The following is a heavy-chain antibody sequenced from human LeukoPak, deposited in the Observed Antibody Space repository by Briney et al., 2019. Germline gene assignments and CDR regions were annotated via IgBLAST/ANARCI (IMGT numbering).Heavy chain of an antibody. Sequence: SSETLSLTCAASGGSINSINWWSWVRQPPGQGLEWIGEMYHTGGFNYNPSLKSRVTISVDKSKNQFSLKLSSVTAADTAVYYCARGVGAQTFDYWGQGTLVTVSS. D-gene: IGHD1-26*01. J-gene: IGHJ4*02. CDR2: MYHTGGF. CDR3: ARGVGAQTFDY. V-gene: IGHV4-4*02. CDR1: GGSINSINW.